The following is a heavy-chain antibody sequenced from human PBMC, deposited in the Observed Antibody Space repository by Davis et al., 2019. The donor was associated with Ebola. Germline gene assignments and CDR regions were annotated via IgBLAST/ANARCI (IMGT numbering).Heavy chain of an antibody. D-gene: IGHD3-10*01. Sequence: MPSETLSLTCTVSGASVSTGDYYWSWIRQPPGKGLEWIGYVYHTGSTNYNPSLKSRVTMSLATSKNQFSLKVTSVTPADTAVYYCARGGGRGFRELLFPDYWGQGTQVTVSS. CDR1: GASVSTGDYY. J-gene: IGHJ4*02. CDR2: VYHTGST. CDR3: ARGGGRGFRELLFPDY. V-gene: IGHV4-61*08.